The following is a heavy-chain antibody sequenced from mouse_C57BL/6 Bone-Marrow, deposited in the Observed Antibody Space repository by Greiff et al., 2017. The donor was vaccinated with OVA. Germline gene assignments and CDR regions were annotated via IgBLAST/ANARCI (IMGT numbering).Heavy chain of an antibody. CDR1: GYTFTSYW. CDR3: ARWIYDGYYGGAMDY. Sequence: QVQLKQPGAELVKPGASVKLSCKASGYTFTSYWMHWVKQRPGQGLEWIGMIHPNSGSTNYNEKFKSKATLTVDKSSSTAYMQLSSLTSEDSAVYYCARWIYDGYYGGAMDYWGQGTSVTVSS. V-gene: IGHV1-64*01. J-gene: IGHJ4*01. CDR2: IHPNSGST. D-gene: IGHD2-3*01.